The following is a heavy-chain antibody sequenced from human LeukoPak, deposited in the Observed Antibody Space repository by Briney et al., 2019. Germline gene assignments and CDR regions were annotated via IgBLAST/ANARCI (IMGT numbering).Heavy chain of an antibody. V-gene: IGHV1-2*02. CDR1: GYTFTGYY. CDR3: ARVPRGYSWFDP. Sequence: ASVKVSCKASGYTFTGYYMHWVRQAPGQGLEWMGWINPNSGSTNYAQKFQGRVTMTRDTSISTAYMELSRLRSDDTAVYYCARVPRGYSWFDPWGQGTLVTVSS. D-gene: IGHD6-13*01. CDR2: INPNSGST. J-gene: IGHJ5*02.